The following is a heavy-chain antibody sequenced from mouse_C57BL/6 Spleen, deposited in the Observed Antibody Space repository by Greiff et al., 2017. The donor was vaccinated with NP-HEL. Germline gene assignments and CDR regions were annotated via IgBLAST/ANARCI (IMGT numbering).Heavy chain of an antibody. D-gene: IGHD2-4*01. CDR1: GYAFTNYL. CDR3: ARYDYDGTGFAY. J-gene: IGHJ3*01. Sequence: LQESGAELVRPGTSVKVSCKASGYAFTNYLIEWVKQRPGQGLEWIGVINPGSGGTNYNEKFKGKATLTADKSSSTAYMQLSSLTSEDSAVYFCARYDYDGTGFAYWGQGTLVTVSA. CDR2: INPGSGGT. V-gene: IGHV1-54*01.